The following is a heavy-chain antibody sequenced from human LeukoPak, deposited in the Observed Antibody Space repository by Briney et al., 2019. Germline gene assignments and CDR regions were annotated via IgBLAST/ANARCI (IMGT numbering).Heavy chain of an antibody. V-gene: IGHV1-2*06. J-gene: IGHJ4*02. Sequence: ASVKVSCKAPGFTFTDYHIHWVRQAPGQGLEWMGRINPNSGGTNYAQNFQGSVTMTRDTSISTAYMELSRLRSDDTAVYYCARDYTNRRLDYWGQGTLVTVSS. CDR3: ARDYTNRRLDY. CDR2: INPNSGGT. CDR1: GFTFTDYH.